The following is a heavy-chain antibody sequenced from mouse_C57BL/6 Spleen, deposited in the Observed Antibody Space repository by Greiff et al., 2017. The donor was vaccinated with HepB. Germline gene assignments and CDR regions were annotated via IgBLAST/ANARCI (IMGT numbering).Heavy chain of an antibody. J-gene: IGHJ3*01. D-gene: IGHD1-1*01. CDR3: TRESSRLITTVEFAY. Sequence: VQRVESGAELVKPGASVKISCKASGYAFSSYWMNWVKQRPGKGLEWIGQIYPGDGDTNYNGKFKGKATLTADKSSSTAYMQLSSLTSEDSAVYYCTRESSRLITTVEFAYWGQGTLVTVSA. CDR2: IYPGDGDT. CDR1: GYAFSSYW. V-gene: IGHV1-80*01.